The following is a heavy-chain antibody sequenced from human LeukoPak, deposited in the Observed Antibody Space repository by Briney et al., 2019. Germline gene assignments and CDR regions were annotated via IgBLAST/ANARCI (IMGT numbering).Heavy chain of an antibody. J-gene: IGHJ4*02. V-gene: IGHV3-7*05. CDR2: IKQEGSEK. D-gene: IGHD1-14*01. CDR1: GFTFSSYW. CDR3: ARGGRYGDH. Sequence: GGSLRLSCADSGFTFSSYWMNWVRQAPGKGLEWVANIKQEGSEKYYVDSVKGRFTISRDNAKNSLYMQMNSLRAEDTAVYYCARGGRYGDHWGQGTLVTVSS.